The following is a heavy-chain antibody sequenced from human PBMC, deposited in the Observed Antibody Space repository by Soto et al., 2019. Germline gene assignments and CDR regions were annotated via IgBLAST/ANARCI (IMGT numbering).Heavy chain of an antibody. CDR2: INHSGST. CDR1: GGSFSGYY. J-gene: IGHJ5*02. D-gene: IGHD2-2*01. V-gene: IGHV4-34*01. CDR3: ARHCSSTSCKGGWFDP. Sequence: QVQLQQWGAGLLKPSETLSLTCAVYGGSFSGYYWSWIRQPPGKGLEWIGEINHSGSTNYNPSLKSRVTISVDTSKNQFSLKLSSVTAADTAVYYCARHCSSTSCKGGWFDPWGQGTPVTVSS.